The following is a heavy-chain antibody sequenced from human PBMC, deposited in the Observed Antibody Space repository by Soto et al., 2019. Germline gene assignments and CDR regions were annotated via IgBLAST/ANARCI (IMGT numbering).Heavy chain of an antibody. CDR2: INAGNGNT. CDR3: ASSHIALAPYGMDV. V-gene: IGHV1-3*01. D-gene: IGHD3-3*02. J-gene: IGHJ6*02. Sequence: QVQLVQSGAEVKKPGASVKVSCKASGYTFTNYARHWVRQAPGQRLEWMGWINAGNGNTKYSQKFQGRVTITRDTSASTAYMELSSLRSEDTAVYYCASSHIALAPYGMDVWGQGTTVTVSS. CDR1: GYTFTNYA.